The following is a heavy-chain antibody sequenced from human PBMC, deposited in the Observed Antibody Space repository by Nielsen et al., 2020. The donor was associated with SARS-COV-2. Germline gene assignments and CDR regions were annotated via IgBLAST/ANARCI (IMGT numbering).Heavy chain of an antibody. V-gene: IGHV4-61*01. CDR1: GGSVSSGSYY. J-gene: IGHJ4*02. Sequence: SETLSLTCTVSGGSVSSGSYYWSWIRQPPGKGLEWIGYIYYSGSTNYNPSLKSRVTISVDTSKNQFSLKLSSVTAADTAVYYCAREATVTTGYLDYWGQGTLVTVSS. CDR2: IYYSGST. CDR3: AREATVTTGYLDY. D-gene: IGHD4-17*01.